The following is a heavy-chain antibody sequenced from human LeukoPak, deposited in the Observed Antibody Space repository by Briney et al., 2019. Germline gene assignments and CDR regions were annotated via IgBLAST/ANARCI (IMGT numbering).Heavy chain of an antibody. CDR2: IYYSGST. CDR1: GGSISSYY. J-gene: IGHJ5*02. V-gene: IGHV4-59*01. Sequence: SETLCLTCTVSGGSISSYYWSWIRQPPGKGLEWIGYIYYSGSTNYNPSLKSRVTISVDTSKNQFSLKLSSVTAADTAVYYCARAPVAATYWFDPWGQGTLVTVSS. D-gene: IGHD2-15*01. CDR3: ARAPVAATYWFDP.